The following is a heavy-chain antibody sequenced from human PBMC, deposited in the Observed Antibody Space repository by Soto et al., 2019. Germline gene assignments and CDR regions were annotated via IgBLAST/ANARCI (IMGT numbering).Heavy chain of an antibody. J-gene: IGHJ4*02. CDR1: GFTFSSYA. CDR3: ARDSGDLVATIDY. Sequence: GGSLRLSCAASGFTFSSYAMHWVRQAPGKGLEWVAVISYDGSNKYYADSVKGRFTISRDNSKSTLYLQMNSLRAEDTAVYYCARDSGDLVATIDYWGQGTLVTVSS. D-gene: IGHD5-12*01. CDR2: ISYDGSNK. V-gene: IGHV3-30-3*01.